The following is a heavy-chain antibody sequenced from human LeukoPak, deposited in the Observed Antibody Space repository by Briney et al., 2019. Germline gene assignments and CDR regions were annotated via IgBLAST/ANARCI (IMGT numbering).Heavy chain of an antibody. V-gene: IGHV4-34*01. CDR3: ARAGRGTSSRALDY. J-gene: IGHJ4*02. CDR1: GVSFTDYY. Sequence: SETLSLTCAISGVSFTDYYWGWIRQPPGKGLEWIGDINDSGSTNSSPSLKSRVVISLDTSKSQLSLKLSPVTAADKATYFCARAGRGTSSRALDYWGQGTLVTVSS. CDR2: INDSGST. D-gene: IGHD1-1*01.